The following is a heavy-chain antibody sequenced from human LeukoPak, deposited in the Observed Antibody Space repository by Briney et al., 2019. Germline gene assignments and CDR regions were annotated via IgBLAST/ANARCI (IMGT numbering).Heavy chain of an antibody. Sequence: GGSLRLSCAASGFTFSSYSMNWVRQAPGKGLEWVPYISSSSGLIYYADSVKGRFTISRDNAKNSLYLQMNSLRAEDTAVYYCARDQNYYGSGSQNYYYYYYMDVWGKGTTVTVSS. CDR1: GFTFSSYS. CDR3: ARDQNYYGSGSQNYYYYYYMDV. D-gene: IGHD3-10*01. J-gene: IGHJ6*03. V-gene: IGHV3-48*01. CDR2: ISSSSGLI.